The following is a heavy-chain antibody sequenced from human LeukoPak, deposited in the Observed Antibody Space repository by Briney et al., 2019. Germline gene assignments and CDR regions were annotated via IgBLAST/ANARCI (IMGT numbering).Heavy chain of an antibody. CDR1: GYTFTSYA. CDR2: INAGNGNT. CDR3: ARDETGSSSWYTYFDY. Sequence: RASVKVSCKASGYTFTSYAMHWVRQAPGQRLEWMGWINAGNGNTKYSQKFQGRVTITRDTSASTAYMELSSLRSEDTAVYYCARDETGSSSWYTYFDYWGQGTRSPSPQ. D-gene: IGHD6-13*01. J-gene: IGHJ4*02. V-gene: IGHV1-3*01.